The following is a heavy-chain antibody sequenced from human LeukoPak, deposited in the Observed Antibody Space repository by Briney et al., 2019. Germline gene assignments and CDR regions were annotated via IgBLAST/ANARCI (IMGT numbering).Heavy chain of an antibody. D-gene: IGHD2-2*01. CDR3: TKEGGDTVVLPEAHAFDI. J-gene: IGHJ3*02. V-gene: IGHV3-30*02. Sequence: GGSLRLSCAASGFAFTRHAMHWVRQAPGKGLEWVAYIYYDGIDKNYADTVKGRFTISRDNSKNTLYLQMNSLRDEDTAVYYCTKEGGDTVVLPEAHAFDIWGQGTMVTVSS. CDR2: IYYDGIDK. CDR1: GFAFTRHA.